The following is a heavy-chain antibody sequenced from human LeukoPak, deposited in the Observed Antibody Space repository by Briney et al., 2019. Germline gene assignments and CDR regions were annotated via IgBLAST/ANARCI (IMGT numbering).Heavy chain of an antibody. CDR1: GGSISTYY. D-gene: IGHD4-17*01. CDR2: IYYSGST. V-gene: IGHV4-59*01. Sequence: SETLSLTCTVSGGSISTYYWSWIRQPPGKGLEYIGYIYYSGSTNYSPSLKSRLTISVDTSKSQFSLKLSSMTAADTAVYYCARARTTANYYYYMDVWGKGTTVTVSS. CDR3: ARARTTANYYYYMDV. J-gene: IGHJ6*03.